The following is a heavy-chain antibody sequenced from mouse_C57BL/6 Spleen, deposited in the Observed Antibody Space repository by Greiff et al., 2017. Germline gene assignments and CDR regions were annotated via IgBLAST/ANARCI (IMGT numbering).Heavy chain of an antibody. CDR2: IYPGNSDT. J-gene: IGHJ1*03. V-gene: IGHV1-5*01. D-gene: IGHD1-1*01. CDR1: GYTFTSYW. CDR3: TRCYGSPYWYFDV. Sequence: VQLQQSGTVLARPGASVKMSCKTSGYTFTSYWMPWVKQRPGQGLEWIGAIYPGNSDTSYNQKFKGKAKLTAVTSASTAYMELSSLTNEDSAVYYCTRCYGSPYWYFDVWGTGTTVTVSS.